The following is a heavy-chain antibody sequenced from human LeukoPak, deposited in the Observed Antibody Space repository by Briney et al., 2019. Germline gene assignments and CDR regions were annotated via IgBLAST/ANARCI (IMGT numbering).Heavy chain of an antibody. CDR2: LSGSGHNT. J-gene: IGHJ4*02. D-gene: IGHD2-2*01. CDR1: GFTFSSHA. CDR3: AKDPYGTRYFDY. Sequence: GGSLRLSCAASGFTFSSHALSWVRQAPGKGLEWVSSLSGSGHNTYYADSVKGRFTISRDNSKNKVYLQMNSLRAEDTAVYYCAKDPYGTRYFDYWGQGTLVTVSS. V-gene: IGHV3-23*01.